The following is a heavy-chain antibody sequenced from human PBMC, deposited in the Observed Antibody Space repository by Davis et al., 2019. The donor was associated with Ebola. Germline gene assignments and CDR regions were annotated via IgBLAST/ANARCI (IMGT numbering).Heavy chain of an antibody. V-gene: IGHV3-33*01. CDR1: GFTFSSYG. CDR3: AREGSKRWLQFLN. J-gene: IGHJ4*02. Sequence: GESLKISCAASGFTFSSYGRHWVRQAPGKGLEWVAGIWYDGSNKNYADSVKGRFTISGDNSKNTLHLQMNSLRAEDTAVYYCAREGSKRWLQFLNWGQGTLVTVSS. CDR2: IWYDGSNK. D-gene: IGHD5-24*01.